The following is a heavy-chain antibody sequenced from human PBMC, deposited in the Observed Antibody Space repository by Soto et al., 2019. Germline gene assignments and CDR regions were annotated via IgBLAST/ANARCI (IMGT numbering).Heavy chain of an antibody. CDR1: GFTFSAFG. V-gene: IGHV3-30*18. CDR3: AKGLLRFPDYGVYADYSYGMDV. D-gene: IGHD4-17*01. CDR2: SSYGGSNK. Sequence: QMKVVESGGGVVQPGTSLRLSCVASGFTFSAFGMHWVRQAPGKGLEWVAISSYGGSNKYYDDSVQGRFTISRDNFRDTLYLQMNSLRYEDTAVYYCAKGLLRFPDYGVYADYSYGMDVWGQGTTVTVSS. J-gene: IGHJ6*02.